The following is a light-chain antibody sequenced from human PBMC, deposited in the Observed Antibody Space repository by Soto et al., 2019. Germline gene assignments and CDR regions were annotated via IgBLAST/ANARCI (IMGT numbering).Light chain of an antibody. CDR2: DVS. CDR1: SNDIGGYNY. Sequence: QSVLTQPASMSGSPGQSVTISCAGTSNDIGGYNYVSWYQHHPGTAPKLIIYDVSSRPSGVSHRFSGSKSGNTASLTISGLQAEDEADYYCSSYTTIKTVVFGGGTKVTVL. CDR3: SSYTTIKTVV. V-gene: IGLV2-14*01. J-gene: IGLJ2*01.